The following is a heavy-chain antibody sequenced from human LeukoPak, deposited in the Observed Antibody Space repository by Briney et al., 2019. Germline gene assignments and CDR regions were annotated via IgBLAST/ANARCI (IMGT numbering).Heavy chain of an antibody. J-gene: IGHJ4*02. V-gene: IGHV4-38-2*02. Sequence: SETLSLTCIVSTYSLSRTYHWGWIRQPPGKGLEWSGTIYHSGTTYYSPSLKRRVTISIHTSKNQFSLRLTSVTAADTAVYYCATMMYGSGNYYNSDYWGQGTLVTVSS. D-gene: IGHD3-10*01. CDR2: IYHSGTT. CDR3: ATMMYGSGNYYNSDY. CDR1: TYSLSRTYH.